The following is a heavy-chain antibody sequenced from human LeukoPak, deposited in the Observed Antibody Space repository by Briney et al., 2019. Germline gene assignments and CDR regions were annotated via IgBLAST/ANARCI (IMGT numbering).Heavy chain of an antibody. CDR1: GYTFTSYD. CDR3: ASLRWDAPEPQKLITTPKIVHRPSL. D-gene: IGHD1-14*01. Sequence: GASVKASCKASGYTFTSYDINWVRQAPGQGLEWMGWMNPNSGNTGSAQKFQGRVTMTRNTSISTAYMELSSLRSEDTAVYYCASLRWDAPEPQKLITTPKIVHRPSLWGQGTLVTVSS. CDR2: MNPNSGNT. V-gene: IGHV1-8*01. J-gene: IGHJ4*02.